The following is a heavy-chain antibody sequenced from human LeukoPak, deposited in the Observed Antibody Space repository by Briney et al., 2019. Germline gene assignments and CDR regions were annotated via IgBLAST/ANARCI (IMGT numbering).Heavy chain of an antibody. J-gene: IGHJ4*02. D-gene: IGHD2-2*01. CDR3: ARGLVVVPAAIHGGSVTGLDY. CDR2: INHSGST. CDR1: GGSFSGYY. Sequence: SETLSLTRAVYGGSFSGYYWSWIRQPPGKGLEWIGEINHSGSTNYNPSLKSRVTISVDTSKNQFSLKLSSVTAADTAVYYCARGLVVVPAAIHGGSVTGLDYWGQGTLVTVSS. V-gene: IGHV4-34*01.